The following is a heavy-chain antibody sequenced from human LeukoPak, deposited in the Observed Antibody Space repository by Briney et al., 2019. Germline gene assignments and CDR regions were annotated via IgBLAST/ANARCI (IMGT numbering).Heavy chain of an antibody. J-gene: IGHJ4*02. Sequence: SETPSLTCNVSGESISSHYWSWTRQSPGKGLEWIGYISYSGSTKYNPSLKSRASISVDTSKNQFSLKLSSVTAADTAVYYCARETWIGYYFDYWGQGTLVTVSS. V-gene: IGHV4-59*11. CDR3: ARETWIGYYFDY. CDR1: GESISSHY. CDR2: ISYSGST. D-gene: IGHD5-12*01.